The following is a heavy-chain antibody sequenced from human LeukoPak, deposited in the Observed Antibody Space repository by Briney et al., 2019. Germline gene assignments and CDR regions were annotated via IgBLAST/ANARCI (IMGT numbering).Heavy chain of an antibody. J-gene: IGHJ6*02. CDR3: ARTTLVRGVIKDSYYYAMDV. V-gene: IGHV6-1*01. Sequence: SQTLSLTCAISGDSFSSNSAAWNWIRQSPSKGPEWLGRTYYKSKWYNDYAVSVKSRIIINPDTSKNQFSLQLNSVTPEDTAVYFCARTTLVRGVIKDSYYYAMDVWGQGTTVTVSS. D-gene: IGHD3-10*01. CDR2: TYYKSKWYN. CDR1: GDSFSSNSAA.